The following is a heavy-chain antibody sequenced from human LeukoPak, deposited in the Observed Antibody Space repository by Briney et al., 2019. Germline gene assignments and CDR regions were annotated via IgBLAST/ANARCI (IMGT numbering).Heavy chain of an antibody. CDR2: IGSSSSNK. V-gene: IGHV3-21*01. D-gene: IGHD1-1*01. CDR3: AREELENFDY. Sequence: PGGSLRLSCAASGFTFSSYSMNWVRQAPGKGLEWVSSIGSSSSNKYYADSVKGRFTISRVNAKNSLYLQMNSLRAEDTAVYYCAREELENFDYWGQGTLVTVSS. CDR1: GFTFSSYS. J-gene: IGHJ4*02.